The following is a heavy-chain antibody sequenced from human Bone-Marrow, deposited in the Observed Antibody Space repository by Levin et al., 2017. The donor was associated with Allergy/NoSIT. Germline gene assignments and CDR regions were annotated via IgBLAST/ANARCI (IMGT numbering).Heavy chain of an antibody. CDR1: GYTFTDYC. CDR3: ARGRKKGPYDHGDYVISD. D-gene: IGHD4-17*01. V-gene: IGHV1-2*06. Sequence: GESLKISCKASGYTFTDYCMHWVRQAPGQGLEWMGRIYSHSGGTNYAQKFEDRVTLTRDTSFNTAYMELSSLRSDDTAVYFCARGRKKGPYDHGDYVISDLGQGTLVIVSS. CDR2: IYSHSGGT. J-gene: IGHJ4*02.